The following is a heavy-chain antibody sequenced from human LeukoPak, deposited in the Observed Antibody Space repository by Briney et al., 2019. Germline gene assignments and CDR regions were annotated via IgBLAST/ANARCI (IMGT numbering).Heavy chain of an antibody. CDR1: GFTFSNAW. CDR2: IKSKKDAVTT. J-gene: IGHJ5*02. Sequence: GGSLRLSCAASGFTFSNAWMTWVRQAPGKGLEWVARIKSKKDAVTTDYAAPVEGRFTISRDDSMNTVCLQMNSLKIEDTGVYYCTTEPIVPNSGWSDPWGQGTLVTVSS. CDR3: TTEPIVPNSGWSDP. D-gene: IGHD3-10*01. V-gene: IGHV3-15*01.